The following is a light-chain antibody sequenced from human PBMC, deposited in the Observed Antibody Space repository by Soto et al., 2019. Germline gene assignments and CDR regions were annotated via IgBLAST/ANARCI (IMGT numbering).Light chain of an antibody. J-gene: IGKJ1*01. CDR3: EQYIDWPPGT. Sequence: EIVVTQSPATLSVSPGERVTLSCRASQSVSSSLAWYQQRPGQAPRLLIYDTSTRAAVISARFSGSGSGTEFTLAISSLQSEDFAVYYCEQYIDWPPGTFGRGTAVEIK. CDR1: QSVSSS. CDR2: DTS. V-gene: IGKV3-15*01.